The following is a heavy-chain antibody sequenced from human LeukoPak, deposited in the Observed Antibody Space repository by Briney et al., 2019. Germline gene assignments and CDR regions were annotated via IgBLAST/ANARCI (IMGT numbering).Heavy chain of an antibody. CDR2: ISGSGGST. CDR3: AKGPFTIFGVVTPFY. CDR1: GFTFGSYA. V-gene: IGHV3-23*01. D-gene: IGHD3-3*01. J-gene: IGHJ4*02. Sequence: RTGGSLRLSCAASGFTFGSYAMSRVRQAPGKGLEWVSAISGSGGSTYYADSVKGRFTISRDNSKNTLYLQMNSLRAEDTAVYYCAKGPFTIFGVVTPFYWGQGTLVTVSS.